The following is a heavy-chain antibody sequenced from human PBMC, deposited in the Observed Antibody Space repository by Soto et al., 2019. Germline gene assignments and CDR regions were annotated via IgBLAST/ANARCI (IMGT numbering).Heavy chain of an antibody. CDR2: INHSGST. CDR1: GGSFSSTSCY. D-gene: IGHD1-7*01. Sequence: KPSETLSLTFTVSGGSFSSTSCYGCWIRQPPGRGREWVGEINHSGSTSYNPSLKSRVTISVDTSKNQFYLKLSSVTAADTAVYYCARGVRGAGTNPRDYYYYYMDVWGKGTTVTVSS. CDR3: ARGVRGAGTNPRDYYYYYMDV. V-gene: IGHV4-39*07. J-gene: IGHJ6*03.